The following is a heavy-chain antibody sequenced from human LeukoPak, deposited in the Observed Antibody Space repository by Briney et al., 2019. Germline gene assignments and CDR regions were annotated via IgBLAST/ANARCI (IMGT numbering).Heavy chain of an antibody. Sequence: PGGSLRLSCAASGFTFSTYAMSWVRQAPGKGLEWVSAISGSGDTTYYADYVKGRSTISRDNSKKVVYFEMNSLRGEDTAIYFCARGGQNFDFWRFDYWGQGTLAVVSS. D-gene: IGHD3-3*01. J-gene: IGHJ4*02. CDR3: ARGGQNFDFWRFDY. V-gene: IGHV3-23*01. CDR2: ISGSGDTT. CDR1: GFTFSTYA.